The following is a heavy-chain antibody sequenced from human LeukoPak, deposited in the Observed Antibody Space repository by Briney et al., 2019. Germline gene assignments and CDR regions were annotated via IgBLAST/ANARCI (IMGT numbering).Heavy chain of an antibody. D-gene: IGHD1-26*01. V-gene: IGHV1-69*06. J-gene: IGHJ4*02. CDR2: IIPIFGTA. CDR3: ARDAVGATYFDS. Sequence: SVKVSCKASGGTFSSYAISWVRQAPGQGLEWMGGIIPIFGTANYAQKFQGRVTITADKSTSTAYMELSSLRSEDTAVYYCARDAVGATYFDSWGQGTLVTVSS. CDR1: GGTFSSYA.